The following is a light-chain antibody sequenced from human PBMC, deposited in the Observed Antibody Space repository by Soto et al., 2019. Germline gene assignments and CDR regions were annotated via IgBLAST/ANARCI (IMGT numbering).Light chain of an antibody. Sequence: QSVLTQPPSASGTPGQRVTISCSGSSSNIGRNTVNWYQHLPGTAPKLLIYSNNQRPSGVPDRFSGSKSGTSASLAISWLQSEDEADYYCAGWDDSLNGYVFGTGTKLTVL. V-gene: IGLV1-44*01. CDR3: AGWDDSLNGYV. J-gene: IGLJ1*01. CDR1: SSNIGRNT. CDR2: SNN.